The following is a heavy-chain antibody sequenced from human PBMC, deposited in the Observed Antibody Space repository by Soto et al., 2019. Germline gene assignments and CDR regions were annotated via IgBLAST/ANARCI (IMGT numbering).Heavy chain of an antibody. CDR1: GFTFISYV. J-gene: IGHJ5*02. D-gene: IGHD3-10*01. CDR3: ARVGSVLLWFGEFS. CDR2: ISYDGSNK. V-gene: IGHV3-30-3*01. Sequence: QVQLVESGGGVVQPGRSLRLYCAASGFTFISYVMHWVRQAPGKGLEWVAVISYDGSNKYYADSVKGRFPISRDNSKNTLYLQMHSLRAEDTAVYYCARVGSVLLWFGEFSWGQGTLVTVSS.